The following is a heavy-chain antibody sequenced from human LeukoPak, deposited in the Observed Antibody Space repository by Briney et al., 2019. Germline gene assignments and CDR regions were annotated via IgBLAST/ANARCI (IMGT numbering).Heavy chain of an antibody. CDR1: GGSISRGGYY. D-gene: IGHD1-26*01. Sequence: PSETLSLTCTVSGGSISRGGYYWSWLRQHRGRGREWLGYIYYSGSTYYTPSLQSRVTISVDTSKNQFSLKLSSVTAADTAVYYCARAPIRATADFDYWGQGTLVTVSS. CDR2: IYYSGST. CDR3: ARAPIRATADFDY. J-gene: IGHJ4*02. V-gene: IGHV4-31*03.